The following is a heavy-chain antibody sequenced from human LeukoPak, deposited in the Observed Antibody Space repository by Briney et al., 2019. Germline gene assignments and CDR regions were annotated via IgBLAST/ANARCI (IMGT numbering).Heavy chain of an antibody. CDR1: GFTVRRYA. CDR2: SSGSGGST. V-gene: IGHV3-23*01. J-gene: IGHJ4*02. Sequence: GGSLRLSCAASGFTVRRYAMSWVRQAPGKGLEGVSASSGSGGSTYYADSVKGRFTISRDNSKNTLYLQMTSLRAEDTAVYYCAKDLGYSYGHGDYWGQGTLVTVSS. CDR3: AKDLGYSYGHGDY. D-gene: IGHD5-18*01.